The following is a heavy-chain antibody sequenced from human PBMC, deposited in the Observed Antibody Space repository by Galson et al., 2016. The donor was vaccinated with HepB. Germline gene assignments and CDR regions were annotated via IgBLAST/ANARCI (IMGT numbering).Heavy chain of an antibody. D-gene: IGHD3-16*01. CDR3: EAYSDPFDV. V-gene: IGHV3-53*01. J-gene: IGHJ3*01. Sequence: SLRLSCAASGFTVSGTYMSWARQAPGKGLQWVSSLFSSGASFYTEPLRGRFTVSRDTSTNTLYLQMNSLRAGDSAVYYCEAYSDPFDVWGQGTVVTV. CDR2: LFSSGAS. CDR1: GFTVSGTY.